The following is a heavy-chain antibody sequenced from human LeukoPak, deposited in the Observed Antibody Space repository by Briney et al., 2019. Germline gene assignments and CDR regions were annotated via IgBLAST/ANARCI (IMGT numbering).Heavy chain of an antibody. J-gene: IGHJ5*02. V-gene: IGHV4-30-4*08. D-gene: IGHD2-2*01. CDR1: GGSISSGDYY. CDR3: ARVCVVVVPAAIRSWFDP. Sequence: PSETLSLTCAVSGGSISSGDYYWSWIRQPPGKGLEWIGYIYYSGSTYYNPSPKSRVTISVDTSKNQFSLKLSSVTAADTAVYYCARVCVVVVPAAIRSWFDPWGQGTLVTVSS. CDR2: IYYSGST.